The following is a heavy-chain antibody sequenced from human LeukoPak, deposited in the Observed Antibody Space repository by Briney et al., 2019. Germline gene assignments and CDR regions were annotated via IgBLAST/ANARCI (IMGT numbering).Heavy chain of an antibody. J-gene: IGHJ4*02. CDR2: ISGSGSTT. CDR3: AKDKYSSGWYFFDY. D-gene: IGHD6-19*01. CDR1: GFTFSNYA. V-gene: IGHV3-23*01. Sequence: GGSLRLSCAASGFTFSNYAMTWVRQAPGKGLEWVSAISGSGSTTYYGDSVKGRFTISRDNSKNTLYLQMNSLRAEDTAVYYCAKDKYSSGWYFFDYWGQGSLITVSS.